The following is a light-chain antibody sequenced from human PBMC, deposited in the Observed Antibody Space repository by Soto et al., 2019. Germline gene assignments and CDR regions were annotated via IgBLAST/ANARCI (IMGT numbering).Light chain of an antibody. CDR1: QGISSW. V-gene: IGKV1-5*03. CDR2: KAS. CDR3: QQYNSHWAT. J-gene: IGKJ1*01. Sequence: IHLTQSPSSLSASIGDRFTITCRASQGISSWLAWYQQKPGKAPKLLIYKASTLKSGVSSRFRGSGSGTEFTLTISSLHSDDFATYYCQQYNSHWATFGQGTKVDIK.